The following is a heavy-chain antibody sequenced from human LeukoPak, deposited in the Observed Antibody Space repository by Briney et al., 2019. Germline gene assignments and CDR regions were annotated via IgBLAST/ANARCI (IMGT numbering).Heavy chain of an antibody. CDR1: GYTFTGYY. Sequence: ASVKVSCKASGYTFTGYYMHWVRQAPGQGLEWMGWINPNSGGTNYAQKFRGRVTMTRDTSISTAYMELSRLRSDDTAVYYCARVGSSSPHYYYYGMDVWGQGTTVTVSS. V-gene: IGHV1-2*02. D-gene: IGHD6-13*01. CDR2: INPNSGGT. CDR3: ARVGSSSPHYYYYGMDV. J-gene: IGHJ6*02.